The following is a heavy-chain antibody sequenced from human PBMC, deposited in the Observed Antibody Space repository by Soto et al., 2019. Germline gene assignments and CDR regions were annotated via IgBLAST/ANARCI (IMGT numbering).Heavy chain of an antibody. CDR3: ARGKRDAVVTAILPYYYYGMDV. Sequence: SVKVSCKASGGTFSSYAISWVRQAPGQGLEWMGGIIPIFGTANYAQKFQGRVTITADESTSTAYMELSSLRSEDTAVYYCARGKRDAVVTAILPYYYYGMDVWGQGTTVTVSS. V-gene: IGHV1-69*13. D-gene: IGHD2-21*02. CDR2: IIPIFGTA. J-gene: IGHJ6*02. CDR1: GGTFSSYA.